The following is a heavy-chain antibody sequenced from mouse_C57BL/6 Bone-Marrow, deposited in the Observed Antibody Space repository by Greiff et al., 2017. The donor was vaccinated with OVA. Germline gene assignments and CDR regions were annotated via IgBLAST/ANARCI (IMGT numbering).Heavy chain of an antibody. CDR1: GYSITSGYY. CDR3: ARARYGNYSYYFDY. V-gene: IGHV3-6*01. D-gene: IGHD2-10*02. Sequence: EVKLQESGPGLVKPSQSLSLTCSVTGYSITSGYYWNWIRQFPGNKLEWMGYISYDGSNNYNPSLKNRISITRDTSKNQFFLKLNSVTTEDTATYYCARARYGNYSYYFDYWGQGTTLTVSS. J-gene: IGHJ2*01. CDR2: ISYDGSN.